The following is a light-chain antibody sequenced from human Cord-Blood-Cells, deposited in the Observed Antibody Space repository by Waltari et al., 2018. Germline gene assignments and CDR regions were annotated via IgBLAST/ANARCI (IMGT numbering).Light chain of an antibody. CDR3: QQRSNWLT. CDR2: DAS. V-gene: IGKV3-11*01. J-gene: IGKJ4*01. Sequence: EIVLTQSPATLSLSPGERATLSCRASQSVSSYLAWYQQKPGQAPRLLIYDASNRATGIPARISGSWSATDFTITISSLEPDDFAVYCCQQRSNWLTFGGGTKVEIK. CDR1: QSVSSY.